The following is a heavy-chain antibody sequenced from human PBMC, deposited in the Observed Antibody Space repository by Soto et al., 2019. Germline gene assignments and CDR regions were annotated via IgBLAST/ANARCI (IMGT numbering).Heavy chain of an antibody. V-gene: IGHV1-69*01. Sequence: QVQLVQSGAEVKKPGSSVKVSCKASGGTFSSYAISWVRQAPGQGLEWMGGIIPLFGTANYAQKFQGRVTMTADESTSTAYMELSRLRSEDTAVYYCAREPFAVVVPAAPLDYWVQGTLVTVSS. CDR3: AREPFAVVVPAAPLDY. CDR2: IIPLFGTA. CDR1: GGTFSSYA. D-gene: IGHD2-2*01. J-gene: IGHJ4*02.